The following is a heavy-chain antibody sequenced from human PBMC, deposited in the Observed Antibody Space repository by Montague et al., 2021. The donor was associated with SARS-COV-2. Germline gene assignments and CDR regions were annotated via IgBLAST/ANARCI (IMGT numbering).Heavy chain of an antibody. Sequence: SLRLSCAASGFTFSSYDMPWVRQATGNGLEWVSAIGTSGDTYYVGSVKGRFTISRENAKNSLYLQMNSLRVGDTAVYYCARGDQLRGYYYGMDVWGQGITVTVSS. V-gene: IGHV3-13*01. CDR3: ARGDQLRGYYYGMDV. CDR2: IGTSGDT. D-gene: IGHD4-23*01. J-gene: IGHJ6*02. CDR1: GFTFSSYD.